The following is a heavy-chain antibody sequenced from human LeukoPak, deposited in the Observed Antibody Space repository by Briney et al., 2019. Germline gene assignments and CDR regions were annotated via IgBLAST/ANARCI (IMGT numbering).Heavy chain of an antibody. CDR3: ARDTAGYSRGGSCYPNWFDP. J-gene: IGHJ5*02. V-gene: IGHV4-4*07. CDR2: IYTSGSS. Sequence: SETLSLTCTVSGGSISSYYWSWIRQPAGKGLEWIGRIYTSGSSNYNPSLKSRVTISVDKSKNQFSLKLSSVTAADTAVYYCARDTAGYSRGGSCYPNWFDPWGPGSLVSVSS. CDR1: GGSISSYY. D-gene: IGHD2-15*01.